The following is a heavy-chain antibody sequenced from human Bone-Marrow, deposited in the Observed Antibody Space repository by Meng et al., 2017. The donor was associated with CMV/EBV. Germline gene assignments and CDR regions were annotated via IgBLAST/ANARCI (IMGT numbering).Heavy chain of an antibody. CDR3: ARARGSHYFDY. Sequence: SETLSLTCSVSGGAISNYYWSWIRQPPGKGLERIGYVYYSGTTNYNPSLKSRVSISVDTSKNQFSLKLSSVTAADTAVYYCARARGSHYFDYWGQGTLVTVSS. V-gene: IGHV4-59*01. J-gene: IGHJ4*02. D-gene: IGHD3-10*01. CDR2: VYYSGTT. CDR1: GGAISNYY.